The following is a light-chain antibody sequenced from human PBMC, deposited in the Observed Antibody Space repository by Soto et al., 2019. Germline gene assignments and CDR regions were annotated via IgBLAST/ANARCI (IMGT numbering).Light chain of an antibody. J-gene: IGLJ1*01. CDR2: DDS. CDR1: NIGSKS. Sequence: SYELTQPHSVSVATAQTGPRITCGGNNIGSKSVHWYQQKPGQAPVLVVYDDSDRPSGIPERFSGSNSGNTATLTISRVEAGDEADYYCQLWDSFYVFGTGTKVTVL. V-gene: IGLV3-21*02. CDR3: QLWDSFYV.